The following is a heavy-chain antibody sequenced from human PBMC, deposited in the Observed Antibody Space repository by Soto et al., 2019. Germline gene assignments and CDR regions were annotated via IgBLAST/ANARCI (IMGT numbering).Heavy chain of an antibody. V-gene: IGHV3-33*01. CDR2: IWYDGSNK. CDR1: GFTFRTYG. Sequence: QVQLAESGGGVVQPGRSLRLSCAASGFTFRTYGMHWVHQAPGKGLEWVASIWYDGSNKYYRDSVKGRFTISRDNLKNTLYLEMKNLRVEDTAVYYCARDGAAAGYFDYWGQGTLVTVSS. D-gene: IGHD6-25*01. CDR3: ARDGAAAGYFDY. J-gene: IGHJ4*02.